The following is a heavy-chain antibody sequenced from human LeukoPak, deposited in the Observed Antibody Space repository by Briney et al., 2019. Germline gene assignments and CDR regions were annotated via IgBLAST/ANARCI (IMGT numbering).Heavy chain of an antibody. D-gene: IGHD3-16*01. CDR1: GYTFTTYD. V-gene: IGHV1-8*03. J-gene: IGHJ4*02. CDR3: ATGGVVSNSFDS. CDR2: MNPNSDNT. Sequence: ASVKVSCKTSGYTFTTYDINWVRQAPGQGLEWMGWMNPNSDNTGFSQKFQGRVTITRNTSISTAYMELISLRSEDTAVYYCATGGVVSNSFDSWGQGTLVTVSS.